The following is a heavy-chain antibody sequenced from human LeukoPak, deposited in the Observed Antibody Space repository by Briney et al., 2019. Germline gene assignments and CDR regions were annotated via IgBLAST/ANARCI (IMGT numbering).Heavy chain of an antibody. D-gene: IGHD5-18*01. V-gene: IGHV1-2*02. CDR2: INPNSGGT. J-gene: IGHJ6*03. CDR3: ARVGTGVDTAMVNYYYMDV. CDR1: EYTFTAYY. Sequence: ASVKVSCKASEYTFTAYYIHWVRQAPGQGLEWMGWINPNSGGTNYAQKFQGRVTMTRDTSISTAYMELSRLRSDDTAVYYCARVGTGVDTAMVNYYYMDVWGKGTTVTVSS.